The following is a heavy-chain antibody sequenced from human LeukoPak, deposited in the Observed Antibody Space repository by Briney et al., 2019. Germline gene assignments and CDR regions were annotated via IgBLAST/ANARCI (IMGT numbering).Heavy chain of an antibody. V-gene: IGHV3-74*01. CDR1: GFTFSSVW. CDR2: ISSDGSST. D-gene: IGHD3/OR15-3a*01. Sequence: GGSLRLSCAASGFTFSSVWMHWVRQAPGKGLVSGSRISSDGSSTNYGDSVKGRFTISRDNAKNTLYLQMNSLRAEDTAVYYCARDRGFWTGPYYYYYMDVWGKGTTVTVSS. CDR3: ARDRGFWTGPYYYYYMDV. J-gene: IGHJ6*03.